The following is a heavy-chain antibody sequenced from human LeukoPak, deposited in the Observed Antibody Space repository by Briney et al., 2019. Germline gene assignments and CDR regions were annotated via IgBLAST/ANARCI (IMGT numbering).Heavy chain of an antibody. D-gene: IGHD6-13*01. CDR1: GFTFEDYA. CDR2: ISWNSGSI. CDR3: AKASGYSSSRSTLFDY. V-gene: IGHV3-9*01. Sequence: PGGSLRLSCAASGFTFEDYAMHWVRQAPGKGLEWVSGISWNSGSIGYADSVKGRFTISRDNAKISLYLQMNSLRAEDTALYYCAKASGYSSSRSTLFDYWGQGTLVTVSS. J-gene: IGHJ4*02.